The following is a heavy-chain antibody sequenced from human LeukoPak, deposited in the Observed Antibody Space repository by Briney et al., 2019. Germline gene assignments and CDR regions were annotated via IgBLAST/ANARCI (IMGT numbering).Heavy chain of an antibody. Sequence: PGGSLRLSCATSGFSFSDSYMSWIRQAPGKGLEWVSYISTTTYTIYADSVKGRFTISRDNAKNSLYLQMNSLTAADTAVYYCARRLKYNGAWTYGMDVWGQGTAVTVSS. D-gene: IGHD5-12*01. CDR1: GFSFSDSY. V-gene: IGHV3-11*03. J-gene: IGHJ6*02. CDR3: ARRLKYNGAWTYGMDV. CDR2: ISTTTYT.